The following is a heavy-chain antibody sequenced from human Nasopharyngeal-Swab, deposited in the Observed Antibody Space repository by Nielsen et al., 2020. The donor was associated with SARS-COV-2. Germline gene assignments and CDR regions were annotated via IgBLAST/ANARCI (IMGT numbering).Heavy chain of an antibody. CDR2: IYYSGST. CDR3: ARLTVLLWFGEPTYMDV. Sequence: SETLSLTCTVSGCSISSSGYYWVWIRQPPGKGLEWIGSIYYSGSTYYNPSLKSRVTISVDTSKNQFSLKLCSVTAADTAVYYCARLTVLLWFGEPTYMDVWGKGTTVTVSS. J-gene: IGHJ6*03. CDR1: GCSISSSGYY. D-gene: IGHD3-10*01. V-gene: IGHV4-39*01.